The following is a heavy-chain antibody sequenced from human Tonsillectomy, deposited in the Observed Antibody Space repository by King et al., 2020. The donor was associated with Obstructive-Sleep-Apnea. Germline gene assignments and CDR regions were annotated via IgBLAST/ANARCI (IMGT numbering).Heavy chain of an antibody. V-gene: IGHV4-31*03. D-gene: IGHD2-2*01. Sequence: QLQESGPGLVKPSQTLSLTCTVSGGSISSVGYYWSWIRQHPGKGLEWIGYTYYSGSTYYNPSLKSRVTISVDTSKNQFSLKLSSVTAADTAVYYCARGAMTLGAFDIWGQGTMVTVSS. CDR3: ARGAMTLGAFDI. CDR2: TYYSGST. J-gene: IGHJ3*02. CDR1: GGSISSVGYY.